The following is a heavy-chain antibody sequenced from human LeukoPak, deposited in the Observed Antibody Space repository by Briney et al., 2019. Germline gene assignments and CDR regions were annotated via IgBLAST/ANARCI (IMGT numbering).Heavy chain of an antibody. J-gene: IGHJ4*02. V-gene: IGHV5-51*01. CDR2: IYPGDSDT. D-gene: IGHD3-10*01. CDR3: ARGPWFGEFTPYYFDY. Sequence: GESLKISCEGSGYSFTNYWIGWVRQMPGKGLEWMGIIYPGDSDTRYSPSFQGQVTISADKSISTAYLQWSSLKASDTAMYYCARGPWFGEFTPYYFDYWGQGSLVTVSS. CDR1: GYSFTNYW.